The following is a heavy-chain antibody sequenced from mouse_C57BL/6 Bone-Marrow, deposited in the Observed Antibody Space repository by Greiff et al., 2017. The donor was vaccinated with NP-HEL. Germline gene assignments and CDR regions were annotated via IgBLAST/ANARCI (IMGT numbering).Heavy chain of an antibody. CDR3: AYMDY. Sequence: EVQLQESGGGLVKPGGSLKLSCAASGFTFSDYGMHWVRQAPEKGLEWVAYISSGTSTIYYADTVKGRFTIARDNAKTTLFLQMTSLRAEDTAMYHCAYMDYWGQGASVSVSS. CDR1: GFTFSDYG. V-gene: IGHV5-17*01. J-gene: IGHJ4*01. CDR2: ISSGTSTI.